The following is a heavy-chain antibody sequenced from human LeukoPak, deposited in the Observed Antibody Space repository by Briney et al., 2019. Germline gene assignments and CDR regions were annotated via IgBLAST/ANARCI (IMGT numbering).Heavy chain of an antibody. J-gene: IGHJ4*02. CDR2: IYSGGST. D-gene: IGHD1-26*01. V-gene: IGHV3-53*01. CDR3: ARVTWRERAKDY. CDR1: GFTVSSNY. Sequence: PGESLRLSCAASGFTVSSNYMSWVRQAPGKGLEWVSVIYSGGSTYYADSVKGRFTISRDNSKNTLYLQMNSLRAEDTAVYYCARVTWRERAKDYWGQGTLVTVSS.